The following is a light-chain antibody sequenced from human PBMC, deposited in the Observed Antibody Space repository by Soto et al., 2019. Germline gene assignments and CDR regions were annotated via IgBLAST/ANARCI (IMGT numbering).Light chain of an antibody. CDR2: DVS. CDR3: SSYTSSSTLEV. Sequence: QSALTQPASVSGSPGQLITISCTGTSSDVGGYNYVSWYQQHPGKAPKLMIYDVSNRPSGVSNRFSGSKSGNTASLTISGLQAEDEADYYCSSYTSSSTLEVFGGGTKLTVL. CDR1: SSDVGGYNY. J-gene: IGLJ2*01. V-gene: IGLV2-14*01.